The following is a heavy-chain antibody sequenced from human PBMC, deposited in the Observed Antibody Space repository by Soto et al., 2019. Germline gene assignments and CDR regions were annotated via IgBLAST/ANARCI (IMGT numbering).Heavy chain of an antibody. CDR1: EYNFSTYW. Sequence: GESLKISCKGSEYNFSTYWIAWVRQMPGKGLEWMGIIYPGDSDTRYSPSFQGQVTISADKSISTAYLQWSSLKASDTAMYYCARAEYGMDVWGQGTTVTVSS. V-gene: IGHV5-51*01. J-gene: IGHJ6*02. CDR3: ARAEYGMDV. CDR2: IYPGDSDT.